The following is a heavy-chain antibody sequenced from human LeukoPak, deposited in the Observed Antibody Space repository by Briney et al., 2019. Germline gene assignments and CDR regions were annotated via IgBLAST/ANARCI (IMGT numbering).Heavy chain of an antibody. CDR3: ARGGWDDYVWGSYRYFDY. V-gene: IGHV1-18*01. CDR2: ISAYNGNT. Sequence: GASAKVSCKASGYTFTSYGISWVRQAPGQGLEWMGWISAYNGNTNYAQKLQGRVTMTTDTSTSTAYMELRSLRSDDTAVYYCARGGWDDYVWGSYRYFDYWSQGTLVTVSS. D-gene: IGHD3-16*02. J-gene: IGHJ4*02. CDR1: GYTFTSYG.